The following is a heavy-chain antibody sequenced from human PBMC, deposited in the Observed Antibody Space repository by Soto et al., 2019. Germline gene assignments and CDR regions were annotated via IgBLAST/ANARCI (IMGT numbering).Heavy chain of an antibody. V-gene: IGHV4-59*01. CDR2: IYYSGST. Sequence: SETLSLTCTVSCVPMISYCCIRFRKPPGKGLEWSGYIYYSGSTNYNPSLKSRVTISVDTSKNQFSLKLSSVTAADTAVYYCARERDYYYYMDVWGKGTTVTVSS. CDR3: ARERDYYYYMDV. CDR1: CVPMISYC. J-gene: IGHJ6*03.